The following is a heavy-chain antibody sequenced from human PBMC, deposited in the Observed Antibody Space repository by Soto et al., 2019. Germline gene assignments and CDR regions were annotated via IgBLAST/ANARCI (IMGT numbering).Heavy chain of an antibody. J-gene: IGHJ3*01. CDR3: ARRRGPLLPNAIDF. CDR1: GLTFRSYA. V-gene: IGHV3-23*01. CDR2: ISGSGGST. D-gene: IGHD2-15*01. Sequence: SLSCAASGLTFRSYAMSWVRQAPGKGLEGVSAISGSGGSTYYADSVKGRFTISRDNSKNLMYLQMNSLRADDTAVYFCARRRGPLLPNAIDFWGPGTMVTVSS.